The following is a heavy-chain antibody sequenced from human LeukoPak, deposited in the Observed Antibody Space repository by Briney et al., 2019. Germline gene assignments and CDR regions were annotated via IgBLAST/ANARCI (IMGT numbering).Heavy chain of an antibody. V-gene: IGHV3-23*01. J-gene: IGHJ5*02. CDR3: AMEDTGARA. CDR2: ISGSGGST. D-gene: IGHD2-8*02. Sequence: WGSLTLTCAASGFTFSSYAMSWVRQAPGKGLEWVSAISGSGGSTYYPDTVKGRFTISRDNSKNTLYLQMNSLRAEDTAVYYCAMEDTGARAWGQGTPVTLSS. CDR1: GFTFSSYA.